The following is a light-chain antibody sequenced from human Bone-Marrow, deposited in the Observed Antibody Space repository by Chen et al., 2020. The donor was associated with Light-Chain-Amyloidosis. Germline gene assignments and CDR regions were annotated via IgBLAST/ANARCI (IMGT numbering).Light chain of an antibody. Sequence: DIVMTQSPYSLAVSLGERATINCKPSQSVLYSSNKENYLAWYQQKPGQSPRLLIYWASTREAGVPVRFSGSVSGTAFTLTISSLLAEDVAVEYCQHYYSTPVPFGGGSNVEL. V-gene: IGKV4-1*01. J-gene: IGKJ4*01. CDR3: QHYYSTPVP. CDR2: WAS. CDR1: QSVLYSSNKENY.